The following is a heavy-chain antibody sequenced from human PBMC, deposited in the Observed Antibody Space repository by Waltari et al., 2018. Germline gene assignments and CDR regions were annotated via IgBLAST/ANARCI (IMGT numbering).Heavy chain of an antibody. V-gene: IGHV1-3*01. Sequence: HWVRQAPGQSLEWMGWINAGNGYTRYSQKFQGRVTITRDTSASTAYMELSSLRSEDRAVYYCARDMIRGAQNRVWDYWGQGTLVTVSS. J-gene: IGHJ4*02. D-gene: IGHD3-10*01. CDR2: INAGNGYT. CDR3: ARDMIRGAQNRVWDY.